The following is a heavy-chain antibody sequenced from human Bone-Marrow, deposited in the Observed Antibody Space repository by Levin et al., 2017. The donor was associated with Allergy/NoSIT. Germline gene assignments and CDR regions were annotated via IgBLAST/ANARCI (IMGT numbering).Heavy chain of an antibody. D-gene: IGHD4-17*01. CDR2: IVYSRST. Sequence: SETLSLTCTVSGGSISGFYWSWIRQLPGKGLEWIGYIVYSRSTNYNPSLKSRITISVDTSKNQFSLKLSSVTAADTAVYYCAREGTLTSGFDYWGRGTLVTVSS. V-gene: IGHV4-59*01. CDR3: AREGTLTSGFDY. CDR1: GGSISGFY. J-gene: IGHJ4*02.